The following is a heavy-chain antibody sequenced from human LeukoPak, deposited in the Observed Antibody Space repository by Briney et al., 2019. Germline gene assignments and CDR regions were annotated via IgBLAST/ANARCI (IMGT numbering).Heavy chain of an antibody. V-gene: IGHV3-11*04. Sequence: GALRLSCAASGFIFSDYYMSWIRQAPGKGLEWVSYISSSGSTKYYADSVKGRFTISRDNAKNSVLLQMNSLRAEDTAVYYCAREQGTHYYDSSVVYARSGYFDIWGQGTMVTVSS. D-gene: IGHD3-22*01. J-gene: IGHJ3*02. CDR1: GFIFSDYY. CDR3: AREQGTHYYDSSVVYARSGYFDI. CDR2: ISSSGSTK.